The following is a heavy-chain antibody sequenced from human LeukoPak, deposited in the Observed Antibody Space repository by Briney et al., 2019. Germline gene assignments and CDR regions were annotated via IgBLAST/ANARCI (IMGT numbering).Heavy chain of an antibody. CDR3: ATQSYAYGYYFDY. V-gene: IGHV1-69*13. Sequence: SVKVSCKASGGTFSSYAISWVRQAPGQGLEWMGGIIPIFGTANYAQKFQGRVTITADESTSTAYMELSSLRSEDTAVYYCATQSYAYGYYFDYWGQGTLVTVSS. J-gene: IGHJ4*02. D-gene: IGHD2-2*01. CDR1: GGTFSSYA. CDR2: IIPIFGTA.